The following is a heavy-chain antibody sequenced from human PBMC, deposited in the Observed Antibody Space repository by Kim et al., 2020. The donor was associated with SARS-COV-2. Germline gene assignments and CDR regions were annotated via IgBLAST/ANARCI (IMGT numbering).Heavy chain of an antibody. V-gene: IGHV3-23*01. CDR1: VFTFRRYA. CDR2: IRGSGGST. J-gene: IGHJ6*02. CDR3: AKCGNYYGSGSYYGPSYYYYGMDV. Sequence: GGSLRLSCAASVFTFRRYALLWVRPAPWNGLEWVSAIRGSGGSTYYAYSLKCRFPLSRDNSKNTLYLQMNSLRAEDTAVYYCAKCGNYYGSGSYYGPSYYYYGMDVWGQGTTVTVSS. D-gene: IGHD3-10*01.